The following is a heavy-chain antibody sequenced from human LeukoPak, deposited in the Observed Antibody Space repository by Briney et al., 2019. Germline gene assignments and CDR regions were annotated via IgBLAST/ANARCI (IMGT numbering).Heavy chain of an antibody. V-gene: IGHV3-7*04. CDR2: IKQDGSEK. CDR3: AREPYAEEFDY. CDR1: RFTFSDYW. D-gene: IGHD4-17*01. J-gene: IGHJ4*02. Sequence: PGGSLRHSRAASRFTFSDYWMSWVRQAPGKGLEWVANIKQDGSEKYYVDSVKGRFTISRDNAKNSLYLQMNSLRAEDTAVYYCAREPYAEEFDYWGQGTLVTVSS.